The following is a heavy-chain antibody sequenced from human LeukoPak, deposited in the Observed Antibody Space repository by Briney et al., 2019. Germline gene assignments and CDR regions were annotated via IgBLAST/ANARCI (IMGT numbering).Heavy chain of an antibody. CDR2: IYSDGST. CDR3: ARDKDA. Sequence: PGGSLRLSCVVSGLTVNDNYMSWVRQAPVKGLEWVSVIYSDGSTYYADSVKGRLIISRDSSKNTVYLQMDSLRAEDTAVYYCARDKDAWGQGTLVTVSS. V-gene: IGHV3-66*01. CDR1: GLTVNDNY. J-gene: IGHJ5*02.